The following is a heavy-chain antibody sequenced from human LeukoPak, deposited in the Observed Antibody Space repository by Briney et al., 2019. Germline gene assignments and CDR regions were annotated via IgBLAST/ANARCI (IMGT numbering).Heavy chain of an antibody. CDR3: VFTAGYCSSTLPTECWFDP. J-gene: IGHJ5*02. CDR2: IIPILGTA. CDR1: GGTFSSYA. Sequence: SVKVSCKASGGTFSSYAISWVRQAPGQGLEWMGGIIPILGTANYAQKFQGRVTITADESTSTAYMELSSLRSEDTAVYYCVFTAGYCSSTLPTECWFDPWGQGTLVTVSS. D-gene: IGHD2-2*01. V-gene: IGHV1-69*13.